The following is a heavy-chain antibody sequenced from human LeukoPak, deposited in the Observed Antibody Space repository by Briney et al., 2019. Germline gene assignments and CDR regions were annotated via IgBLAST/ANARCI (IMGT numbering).Heavy chain of an antibody. CDR3: ARDGPRIAALGEDFDY. Sequence: SVQVSCKASGYTFTSYYMHWVRQAPGQGLEWMGIINPSGGSTSYAQKFQGRVTMTRDTSTSTVYMELSSLRSEDTAVYYCARDGPRIAALGEDFDYWGQRTLGTVSS. CDR1: GYTFTSYY. CDR2: INPSGGST. J-gene: IGHJ4*02. D-gene: IGHD6-6*01. V-gene: IGHV1-46*01.